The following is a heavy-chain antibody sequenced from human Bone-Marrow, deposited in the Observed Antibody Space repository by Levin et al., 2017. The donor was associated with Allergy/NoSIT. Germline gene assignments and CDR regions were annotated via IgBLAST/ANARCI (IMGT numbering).Heavy chain of an antibody. CDR3: VKDLYVDTTVVNLVGAFDV. CDR2: ISWDGKTL. J-gene: IGHJ3*01. D-gene: IGHD4-23*01. V-gene: IGHV3-9*01. Sequence: SLKISCTTSGFTFDDYAMHWVRQVPGRGPEWVSSISWDGKTLGYVDSVKGRFTISRDNARNSLYLQMNSLRRDDSALYYCVKDLYVDTTVVNLVGAFDVWGRGTNVTVSS. CDR1: GFTFDDYA.